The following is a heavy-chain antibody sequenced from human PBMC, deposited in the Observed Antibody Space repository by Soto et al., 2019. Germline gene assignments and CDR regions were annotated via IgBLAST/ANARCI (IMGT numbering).Heavy chain of an antibody. D-gene: IGHD2-21*02. CDR3: IQSRCGGDCLQSYASHYYYGMDV. J-gene: IGHJ6*02. Sequence: QITLKESGPTLVKPTQTLTLTCTFSGFSLSTSGVGVGWIRQPPGKALEWLALIYWDDDKRYSPSLRSRLTINKATSKNQVVLTMTNVDPVDTATYYCIQSRCGGDCLQSYASHYYYGMDVWGQGTTVTVSS. V-gene: IGHV2-5*02. CDR2: IYWDDDK. CDR1: GFSLSTSGVG.